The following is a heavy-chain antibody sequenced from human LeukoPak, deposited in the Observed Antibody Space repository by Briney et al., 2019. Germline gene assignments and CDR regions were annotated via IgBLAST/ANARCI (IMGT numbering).Heavy chain of an antibody. J-gene: IGHJ4*02. CDR1: GYTFTKYD. V-gene: IGHV1-18*01. Sequence: ASVKVSCKASGYTFTKYDFSWVRQAPGQGLEWMGWISGYNGNTNYAQKLQGRVIMTMDTSTSTAYMELRSLRSDDTAVYYCARDYASGSWYSDYWGQGTLVTVSS. CDR3: ARDYASGSWYSDY. CDR2: ISGYNGNT. D-gene: IGHD3-10*01.